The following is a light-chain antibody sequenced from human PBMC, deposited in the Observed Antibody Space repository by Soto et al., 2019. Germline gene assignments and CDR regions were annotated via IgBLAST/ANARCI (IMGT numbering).Light chain of an antibody. V-gene: IGLV1-40*01. CDR3: QSYDSSLSGWV. CDR2: GNS. J-gene: IGLJ3*02. Sequence: QPVLTQPPSVSGAPGQRVTISCTGSSSNIGAGYDVHWYQQLPGTAPKLLIYGNSNRPSGVPDRFSGSKSGTSASLAITGLQAEDEADYYRQSYDSSLSGWVFGGGTQLTVL. CDR1: SSNIGAGYD.